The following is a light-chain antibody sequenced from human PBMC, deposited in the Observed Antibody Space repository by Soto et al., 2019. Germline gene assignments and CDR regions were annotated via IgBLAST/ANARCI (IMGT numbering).Light chain of an antibody. CDR1: SNDVGGYNY. J-gene: IGLJ1*01. CDR2: DVS. V-gene: IGLV2-14*03. Sequence: QSVLTQPASVSGSPGQSITISCTGTSNDVGGYNYVSWYQQHPGKAPKLMIYDVSNRPSGVSNRFSGSKSANMASLTISGLQTEDESDYYCSSYTGSSTYVFGTGTKLTVL. CDR3: SSYTGSSTYV.